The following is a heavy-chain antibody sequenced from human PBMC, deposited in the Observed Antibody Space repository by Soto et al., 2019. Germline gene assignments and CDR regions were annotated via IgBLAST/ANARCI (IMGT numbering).Heavy chain of an antibody. D-gene: IGHD2-21*02. CDR1: GGSISSYY. CDR3: ARDHYCGGDCPLYYGMDV. J-gene: IGHJ6*02. Sequence: QVQLQESGPGLVKPSETLSLTCTVSGGSISSYYWSWIRQPPGKGLEWIGYIYYSGSTNYNPSLKRRVPISVDTSKNQFSLKLSSVTAADTAVYYCARDHYCGGDCPLYYGMDVWGQGTTVTVSS. CDR2: IYYSGST. V-gene: IGHV4-59*01.